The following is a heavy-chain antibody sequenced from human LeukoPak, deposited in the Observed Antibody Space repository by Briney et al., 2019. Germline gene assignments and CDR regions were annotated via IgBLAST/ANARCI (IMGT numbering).Heavy chain of an antibody. CDR1: GFIFSSFE. Sequence: PGGSLRLSCAASGFIFSSFEMNWVRRAPGKGLEWLSYISISGSTIYYADSVKGRFTISRDNAKNSLYLQMNSLRAEDTAVYYCAKVHYYDSSGYPGDYWGQGTLVTVSS. V-gene: IGHV3-48*03. CDR2: ISISGSTI. D-gene: IGHD3-22*01. J-gene: IGHJ4*02. CDR3: AKVHYYDSSGYPGDY.